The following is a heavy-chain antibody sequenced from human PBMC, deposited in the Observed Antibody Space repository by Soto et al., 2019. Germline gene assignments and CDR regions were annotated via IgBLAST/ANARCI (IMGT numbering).Heavy chain of an antibody. J-gene: IGHJ5*02. CDR3: ARAWXPPYYDFWSGPVNWFDP. CDR2: IYYSGST. V-gene: IGHV4-31*03. CDR1: GGSISSGGYY. Sequence: SETLSLTCTVSGGSISSGGYYWSWIRQHPGKGLEWIGYIYYSGSTYYNPSLKSRVTISVDTSKNQFSLKLSSVTAADTAVYYCARAWXPPYYDFWSGPVNWFDPWGQGTLVTVSS. D-gene: IGHD3-3*01.